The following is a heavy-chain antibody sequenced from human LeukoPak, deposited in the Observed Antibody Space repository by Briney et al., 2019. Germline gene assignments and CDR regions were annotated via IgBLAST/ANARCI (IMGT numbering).Heavy chain of an antibody. CDR2: ISWNSGSI. J-gene: IGHJ4*02. CDR3: AKDKD. CDR1: GLTFDDYA. Sequence: PGGSLRLSCAASGLTFDDYAMHWVRQAPGKGLEWVSGISWNSGSIGYADSVKGRFTISRDNAKNSLYLQMNSLRAEDTALYYCAKDKDWGQGTLVTVSS. V-gene: IGHV3-9*01.